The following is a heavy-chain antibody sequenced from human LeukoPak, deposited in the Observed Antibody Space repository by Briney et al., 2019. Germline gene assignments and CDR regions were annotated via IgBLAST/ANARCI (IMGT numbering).Heavy chain of an antibody. V-gene: IGHV3-33*01. CDR1: GFTFSSYG. CDR3: AGSKDSFDY. CDR2: IWYDGSNK. Sequence: TGGSLRLSCAASGFTFSSYGMHWVRQAPGKGLEWVAVIWYDGSNKYYADSVKGRFTISRDNSKNALYLQMNSLRAEDTAVYYCAGSKDSFDYWGQGTLVTVSS. J-gene: IGHJ4*02.